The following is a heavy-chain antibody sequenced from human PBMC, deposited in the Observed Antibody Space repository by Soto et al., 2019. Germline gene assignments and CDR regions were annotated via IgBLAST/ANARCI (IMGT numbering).Heavy chain of an antibody. Sequence: SETLSLTCTVSGGSISSYYWSWIRQPPGKGLEWIGYIYYSGSANYNPSLKSRVTISVDTSKNQFSLKLSSVTAADTAVYYCAIFVNWNYHYYFYYMDVWGKGTTVTVSS. J-gene: IGHJ6*03. CDR1: GGSISSYY. D-gene: IGHD1-7*01. CDR3: AIFVNWNYHYYFYYMDV. V-gene: IGHV4-59*01. CDR2: IYYSGSA.